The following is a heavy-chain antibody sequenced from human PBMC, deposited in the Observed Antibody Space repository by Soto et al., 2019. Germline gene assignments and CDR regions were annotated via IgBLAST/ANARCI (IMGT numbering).Heavy chain of an antibody. D-gene: IGHD5-12*01. CDR3: AKGYSGYPPDY. V-gene: IGHV3-30*18. CDR1: GLPFSSYG. CDR2: ISYDGSNK. J-gene: IGHJ4*02. Sequence: PGGSLRLSCAASGLPFSSYGMHCVRQAPGKGLEWVAVISYDGSNKYYADSVKGRFTISRDNSKNTLYLQMNSLRAEDTAVYYCAKGYSGYPPDYWGQGTLVTVSS.